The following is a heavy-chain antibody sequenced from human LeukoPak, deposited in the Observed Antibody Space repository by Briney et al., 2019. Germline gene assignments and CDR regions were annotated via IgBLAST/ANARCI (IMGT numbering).Heavy chain of an antibody. CDR2: IYYSGST. CDR3: ARVHDNSGYYYYFDY. CDR1: DGSFSSYY. V-gene: IGHV4-59*08. Sequence: PSETLSLTCTVSDGSFSSYYWSWIRQPPGKGLEWIGYIYYSGSTNYNPSLRSRVTISVDTSKNQFSLKLSSVTAADTAVYYCARVHDNSGYYYYFDYWGQGTLVTVSS. J-gene: IGHJ4*02. D-gene: IGHD3-22*01.